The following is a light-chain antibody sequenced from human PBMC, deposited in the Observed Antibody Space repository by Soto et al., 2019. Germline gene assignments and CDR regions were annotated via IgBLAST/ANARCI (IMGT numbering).Light chain of an antibody. CDR1: QSISNF. Sequence: DIQITQSPSSLSASVGDRVTISCRASQSISNFLNWYQQKPGKAPQLLIYAASRLHSGVPPRFSGSGAGTDFTLTISCLQSEDFAYYYYQQYYSYPSITFGQGTRLENK. J-gene: IGKJ5*01. CDR3: QQYYSYPSIT. CDR2: AAS. V-gene: IGKV1-39*01.